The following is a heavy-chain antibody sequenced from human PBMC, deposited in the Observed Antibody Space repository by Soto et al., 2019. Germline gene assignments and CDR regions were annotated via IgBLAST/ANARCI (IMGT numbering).Heavy chain of an antibody. V-gene: IGHV3-30*18. CDR2: ISYDGTNK. D-gene: IGHD4-17*01. Sequence: PGGSLRLSCVASGFTFGSFGMNWVRQAPGKGLEWVAVISYDGTNKYYSDSVKGRFTISRDNSKNTLFLQMNSLRAEDTAVYYCAQVPRYTVTPPDDYWGQGTLVTVSS. CDR3: AQVPRYTVTPPDDY. J-gene: IGHJ4*02. CDR1: GFTFGSFG.